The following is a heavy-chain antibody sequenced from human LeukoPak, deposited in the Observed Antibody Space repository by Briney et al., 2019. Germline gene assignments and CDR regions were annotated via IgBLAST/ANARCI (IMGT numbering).Heavy chain of an antibody. Sequence: SSETLSLTCTVSGDSINSYYWTWIRQPPGKGLDWIGNIYYSGSTNYNPSLKSRVTISVDMSKNQVSLNLISVTTADTAVYYCARDRGWGMGAGPFDPWGQGALVTVSS. CDR3: ARDRGWGMGAGPFDP. V-gene: IGHV4-59*01. J-gene: IGHJ5*02. CDR1: GDSINSYY. CDR2: IYYSGST. D-gene: IGHD3-16*01.